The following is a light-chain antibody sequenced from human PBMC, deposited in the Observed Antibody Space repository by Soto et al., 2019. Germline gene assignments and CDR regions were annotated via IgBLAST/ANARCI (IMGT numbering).Light chain of an antibody. CDR2: GAS. Sequence: EIMLTQSPGTLSLSPGERATLSCRASQSVSNRYLAWYQQKPGQAPRLLIYGASSRASGIPDRFSGSGSGTDFTLTISRLEPEDFAVYYCQQYGSSPFTFGPGTKVDIK. CDR1: QSVSNRY. V-gene: IGKV3-20*01. CDR3: QQYGSSPFT. J-gene: IGKJ3*01.